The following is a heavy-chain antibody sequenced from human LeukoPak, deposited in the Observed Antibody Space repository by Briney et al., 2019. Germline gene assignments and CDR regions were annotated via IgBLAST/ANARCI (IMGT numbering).Heavy chain of an antibody. V-gene: IGHV1-2*02. D-gene: IGHD5-18*01. CDR3: ARDYRGYSYGYPEYFFDY. Sequence: ASVKVSCKASGYTFTGYYMHWVRQAPGQGLEWMGWINPNSGGTNYAQKFQGRVTMTRDTSISTAYMELSRLRSDDTAVYYCARDYRGYSYGYPEYFFDYWGQGALVTVSS. CDR1: GYTFTGYY. J-gene: IGHJ4*02. CDR2: INPNSGGT.